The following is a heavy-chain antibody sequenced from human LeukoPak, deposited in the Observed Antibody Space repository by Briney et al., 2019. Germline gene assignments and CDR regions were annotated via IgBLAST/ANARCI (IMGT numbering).Heavy chain of an antibody. CDR2: IYYTGGT. CDR1: GGSISPFY. D-gene: IGHD3-22*01. CDR3: ARGRPYYYDSSGHPDY. V-gene: IGHV4-59*01. Sequence: KPSETLSLTCTVSGGSISPFYWNWIRQPPGKGLEWIGYIYYTGGTSYSPSLKSRVTISVDTSKNQFSLKLSSVTAADTAVYYRARGRPYYYDSSGHPDYWGQGTLVTVSS. J-gene: IGHJ4*02.